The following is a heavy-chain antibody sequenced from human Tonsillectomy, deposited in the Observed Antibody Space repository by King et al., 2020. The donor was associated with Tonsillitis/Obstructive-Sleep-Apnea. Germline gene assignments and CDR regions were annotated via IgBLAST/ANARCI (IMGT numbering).Heavy chain of an antibody. CDR1: GFTFDDYT. J-gene: IGHJ4*02. CDR3: AKPLRALVVVPAISGFDF. D-gene: IGHD2-21*02. V-gene: IGHV3-43*01. CDR2: ISWDGSTT. Sequence: VQLVESGGVVVQPGGSLRLSCEASGFTFDDYTIYWVRQAPGKGLEWVSLISWDGSTTYYADSVKGRFTISRDNSKNALYLQMNSLRTEDTALYYCAKPLRALVVVPAISGFDFWGQGTLVTVSS.